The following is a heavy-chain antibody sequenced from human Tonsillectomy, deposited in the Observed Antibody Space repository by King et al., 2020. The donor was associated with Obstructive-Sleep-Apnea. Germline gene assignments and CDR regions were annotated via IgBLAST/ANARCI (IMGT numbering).Heavy chain of an antibody. J-gene: IGHJ4*02. CDR3: ARDGPYASGWDFDS. CDR1: GFTLSDYY. D-gene: IGHD6-19*01. CDR2: ISSSGNTI. Sequence: VQLVESGGGLVRPGGSLRLSCAASGFTLSDYYMSWIRQVPGKGLEWISYISSSGNTIYHAESVKGRFTISRDNAKNSLYLQMNSLRAEDTAVYYCARDGPYASGWDFDSWGQGTLVTVSS. V-gene: IGHV3-11*01.